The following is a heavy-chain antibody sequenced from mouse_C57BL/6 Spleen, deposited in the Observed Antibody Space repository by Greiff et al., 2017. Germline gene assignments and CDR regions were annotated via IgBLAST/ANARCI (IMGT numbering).Heavy chain of an antibody. CDR3: ARSYAYWYFDV. CDR1: GYAFSSSW. V-gene: IGHV1-82*01. J-gene: IGHJ1*03. Sequence: QVQLQQSGPELVKPGASVKISCKASGYAFSSSWMNWVKQRPGKGLEWIGRIYPGDGETNYNGKFKGKATLTADISSSTAYMQLGSLTSEYSAVYFCARSYAYWYFDVWGTGTSVTVSS. D-gene: IGHD6-5*01. CDR2: IYPGDGET.